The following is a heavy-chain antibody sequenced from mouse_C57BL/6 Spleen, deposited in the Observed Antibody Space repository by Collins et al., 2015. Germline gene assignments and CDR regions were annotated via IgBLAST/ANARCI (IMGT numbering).Heavy chain of an antibody. CDR1: GYTFTSYW. CDR2: IDPSDSYT. J-gene: IGHJ2*01. D-gene: IGHD3-2*02. Sequence: QVQLQQPGAELVRPGTSVKLSCKASGYTFTSYWMHWVKQRPGQGLEWIGVIDPSDSYTNYNQKFKGKATLTVDTSSSTAYMQLSSLTSEDSAVYYCARYPRQLRPTLYYFDYWGQGTTLTVSS. CDR3: ARYPRQLRPTLYYFDY. V-gene: IGHV1-59*01.